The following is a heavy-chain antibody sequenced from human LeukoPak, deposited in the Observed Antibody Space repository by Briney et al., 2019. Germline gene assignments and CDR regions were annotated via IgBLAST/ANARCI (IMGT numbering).Heavy chain of an antibody. D-gene: IGHD3-22*01. CDR3: ARDPRGPTKYDRSDRDTFDH. V-gene: IGHV3-30*06. CDR2: TLYDGSMQ. Sequence: GGSLRLSCVTSGFTFSDYSIHWVRQAPGRGLEWVAVTLYDGSMQYYADSVKGRFIISRDNSKNTVYLQMNSLRPEDMALYYCARDPRGPTKYDRSDRDTFDHWGQGTQVTVSS. J-gene: IGHJ4*02. CDR1: GFTFSDYS.